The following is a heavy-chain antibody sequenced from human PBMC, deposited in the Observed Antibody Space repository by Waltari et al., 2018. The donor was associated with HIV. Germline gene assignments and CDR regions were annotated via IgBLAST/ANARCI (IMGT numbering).Heavy chain of an antibody. Sequence: EVQLVESGGGLVQPGGSLRLSCAAYGLPFSSSWMHWVRQVPGKGLVWVSRINSDGSSTTYADSVKGRFTISRDNAKSTLYLQMNSLRDEDTAVYYCARTFTVATISPLLHWGQGTLVTVSS. CDR3: ARTFTVATISPLLH. CDR2: INSDGSST. J-gene: IGHJ4*02. D-gene: IGHD5-12*01. V-gene: IGHV3-74*01. CDR1: GLPFSSSW.